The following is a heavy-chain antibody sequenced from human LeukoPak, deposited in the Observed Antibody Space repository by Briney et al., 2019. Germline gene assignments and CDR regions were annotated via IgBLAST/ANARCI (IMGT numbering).Heavy chain of an antibody. V-gene: IGHV3-49*04. CDR2: IRSKAYGGTT. CDR1: AFTFNNYA. Sequence: PGGSLRLSCAASAFTFNNYAMSWVRQAPGKGLEWVGFIRSKAYGGTTEYAAPVKGRFTISRDDSKSIAYLQMNSLKTEDTAVYYCTRSGYYYVGYFQHWGQGTLVTVSS. J-gene: IGHJ1*01. D-gene: IGHD3-22*01. CDR3: TRSGYYYVGYFQH.